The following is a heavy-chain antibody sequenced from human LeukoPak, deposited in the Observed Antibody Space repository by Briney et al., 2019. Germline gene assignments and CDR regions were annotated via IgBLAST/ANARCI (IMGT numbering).Heavy chain of an antibody. J-gene: IGHJ4*02. CDR1: GYTFTGYY. Sequence: ASVKVSCKASGYTFTGYYMHWVRQAPGQGLEWMGWINPNSGGTNYAQKFQGRVTMTRDTSVSTAYMELSRLRSDDTAVYYCARGTIFGVVIIYWGQGTLVTVSS. CDR3: ARGTIFGVVIIY. V-gene: IGHV1-2*02. D-gene: IGHD3-3*01. CDR2: INPNSGGT.